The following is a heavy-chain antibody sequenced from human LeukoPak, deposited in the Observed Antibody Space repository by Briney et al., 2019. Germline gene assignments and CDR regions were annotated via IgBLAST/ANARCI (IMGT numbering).Heavy chain of an antibody. CDR2: ITTSGTTI. V-gene: IGHV3-11*01. J-gene: IGHJ4*02. Sequence: GGSLRLSCAASGFTFSDYYMSWIRQASGKGLEWISGITTSGTTIYYADSVKGRFTISRDNAKNSLYLQMDSLRAEDTAIYYCARDQPYYTVWGQGTLVTVSS. CDR1: GFTFSDYY. CDR3: ARDQPYYTV. D-gene: IGHD2-8*02.